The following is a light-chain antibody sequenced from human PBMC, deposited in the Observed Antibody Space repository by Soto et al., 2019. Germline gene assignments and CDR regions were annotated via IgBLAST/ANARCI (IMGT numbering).Light chain of an antibody. CDR3: QQTYTSRPWT. CDR2: AAS. J-gene: IGKJ1*01. Sequence: AIRMTQSPSSLSASTGDRVTITCRASQGISSYLAWYQQKPGKAPKLLIYAASTLQSGVPSRFSGSGSGTDFTLTISCLQSEDFATYYCQQTYTSRPWTFGRGTKVEIK. CDR1: QGISSY. V-gene: IGKV1-8*01.